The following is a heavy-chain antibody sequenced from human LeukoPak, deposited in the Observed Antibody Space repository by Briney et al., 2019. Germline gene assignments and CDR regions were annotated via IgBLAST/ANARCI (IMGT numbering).Heavy chain of an antibody. Sequence: GGSLRLSCAASGFTFSSLAMSWVRQAPGKGLEWVSAISGRGDTIFYADSLRGRFTVSRDNSKNTLYLQMNSLRAEDTAVYYCAKATMATTYFDYWGQGTLVTVSS. CDR3: AKATMATTYFDY. CDR2: ISGRGDTI. D-gene: IGHD5-24*01. V-gene: IGHV3-23*01. CDR1: GFTFSSLA. J-gene: IGHJ4*02.